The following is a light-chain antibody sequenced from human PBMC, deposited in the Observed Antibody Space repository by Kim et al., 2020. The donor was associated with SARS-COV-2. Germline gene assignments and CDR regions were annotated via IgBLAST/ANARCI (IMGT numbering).Light chain of an antibody. CDR2: DES. CDR3: QQYDNLPRS. J-gene: IGKJ2*03. V-gene: IGKV1-33*01. Sequence: DIQMTQSPSSLSASVGDRVTITCQASQDISNYLNWYQQKPGKAPKLLIYDESNLETGVPSRFSGSGSGTAFTFTISSLQPEDIATYYCQQYDNLPRSFGQGTKLAIK. CDR1: QDISNY.